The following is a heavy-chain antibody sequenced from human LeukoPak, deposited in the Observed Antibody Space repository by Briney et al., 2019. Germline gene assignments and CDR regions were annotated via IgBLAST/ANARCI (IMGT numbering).Heavy chain of an antibody. V-gene: IGHV3-7*01. CDR3: ARGGGIFEY. Sequence: PGGSLRLSCAASGFTFSSYEMNWVRQAPGKGLEWVATIKTDGSQKYYVDSVKGRFSISRDNAKNSLYLQMNSLRAEDTAVYYCARGGGIFEYWGQGTLVTVSS. J-gene: IGHJ4*02. CDR2: IKTDGSQK. CDR1: GFTFSSYE. D-gene: IGHD3-16*01.